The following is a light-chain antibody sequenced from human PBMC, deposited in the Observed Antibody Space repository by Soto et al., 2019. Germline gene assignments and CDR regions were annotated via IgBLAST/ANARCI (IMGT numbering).Light chain of an antibody. Sequence: DIQMTQSPSSLSASVGDRVTITCRASQSISHYLAWYQQRPGQVPKLLIHDANILQSGVPSRFSGSGSGTDFTLTISSLQPEDVATYYCQKYNSAPRTFGQGTKVDIK. CDR3: QKYNSAPRT. CDR1: QSISHY. V-gene: IGKV1-27*01. J-gene: IGKJ1*01. CDR2: DAN.